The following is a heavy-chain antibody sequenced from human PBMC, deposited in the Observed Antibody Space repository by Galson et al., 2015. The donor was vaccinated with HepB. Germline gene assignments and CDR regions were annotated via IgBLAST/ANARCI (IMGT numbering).Heavy chain of an antibody. D-gene: IGHD5-18*01. CDR3: ARDGWRVDTAMVTDY. J-gene: IGHJ4*02. CDR1: GFTFSSYS. V-gene: IGHV3-48*02. Sequence: SLRLSCAASGFTFSSYSMNWVRQAPGKGLEWVSYISSSSSTIYYADSVKGRFTISRDNAKNSLYLQMNSLRDEDTAVYYCARDGWRVDTAMVTDYWGQGTLVTVSS. CDR2: ISSSSSTI.